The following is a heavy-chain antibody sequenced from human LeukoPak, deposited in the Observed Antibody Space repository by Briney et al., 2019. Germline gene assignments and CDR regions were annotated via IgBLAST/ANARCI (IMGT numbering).Heavy chain of an antibody. D-gene: IGHD5-12*01. CDR1: GGSFSGYY. CDR3: ARDRVDIVARGPYYYGMDV. CDR2: INHSGST. Sequence: PSETLSLTCAVYGGSFSGYYWSWIRQPPGKGLEWIGEINHSGSTNYNPSLKSRVTISVDTSKNQFSLKLSSVTAADTAVYYCARDRVDIVARGPYYYGMDVWGQGTTVTVSS. J-gene: IGHJ6*02. V-gene: IGHV4-34*01.